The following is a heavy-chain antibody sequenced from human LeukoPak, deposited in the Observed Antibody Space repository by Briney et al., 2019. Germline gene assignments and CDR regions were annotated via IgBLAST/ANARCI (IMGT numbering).Heavy chain of an antibody. CDR1: GFTFDDYA. J-gene: IGHJ4*02. V-gene: IGHV3-9*01. Sequence: PGGSLRLSCAASGFTFDDYAMHWVRQAPGKGLEWVSGISWNSGSIGYADSVKGRFTISRDNAKNSLYLQMNSLRAEDTALYYCAKDSSTAPSYFDYWGQGTLVTVSS. CDR3: AKDSSTAPSYFDY. D-gene: IGHD5/OR15-5a*01. CDR2: ISWNSGSI.